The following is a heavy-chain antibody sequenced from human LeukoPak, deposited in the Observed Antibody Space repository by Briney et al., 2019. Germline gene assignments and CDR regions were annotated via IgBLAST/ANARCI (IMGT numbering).Heavy chain of an antibody. CDR1: GGSITGYY. Sequence: SETLSLTCAVYGGSITGYYWSWIRQTPGRGLEWVGEIHYTGATSYNPSLKSRATISTDTSKNQFSLRLSSVTAADTAFYYGARGNILTGYCFDFWGQGALVTVSS. CDR2: IHYTGAT. D-gene: IGHD3-9*01. V-gene: IGHV4-34*01. J-gene: IGHJ4*02. CDR3: ARGNILTGYCFDF.